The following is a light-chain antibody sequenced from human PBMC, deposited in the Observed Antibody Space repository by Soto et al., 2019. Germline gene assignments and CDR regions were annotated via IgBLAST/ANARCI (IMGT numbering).Light chain of an antibody. CDR2: GAF. CDR1: QSVSSNY. J-gene: IGKJ5*01. Sequence: IVLTQSPGTLSLSPWERATLSCRASQSVSSNYLAWYQQKRGQAPRLLILGAFRRATGIPDRISGSGSGTDCTLTISGVEPEDFVVYYCQQYGSSPFTFGQGTRLEIK. V-gene: IGKV3-20*01. CDR3: QQYGSSPFT.